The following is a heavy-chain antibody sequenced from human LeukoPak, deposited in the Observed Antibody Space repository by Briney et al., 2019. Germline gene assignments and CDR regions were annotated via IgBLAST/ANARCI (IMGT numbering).Heavy chain of an antibody. Sequence: SETLSLTCTVSSGSISNYYWSWIRQPAGKGLEWIGRIYTSGSTTYNPSLKSRLTISVDTSKNQFSLKLTSVTAADTAVYYCARLYLPATRLDYWGQGTLVTVSS. J-gene: IGHJ4*02. CDR2: IYTSGST. CDR3: ARLYLPATRLDY. D-gene: IGHD5-24*01. V-gene: IGHV4-4*07. CDR1: SGSISNYY.